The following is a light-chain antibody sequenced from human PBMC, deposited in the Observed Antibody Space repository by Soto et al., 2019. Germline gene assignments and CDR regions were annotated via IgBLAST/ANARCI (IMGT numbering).Light chain of an antibody. V-gene: IGKV3-11*01. CDR1: QSVGSY. J-gene: IGKJ3*01. CDR2: ATS. CDR3: QQRTNWLFT. Sequence: QAPATLSLSPGERATLSCRASQSVGSYLAWYQQKPGQAPRLLIYATSNRATGIPGRFSGSGSGTDLTLTISSLEPEDFAVYYCQQRTNWLFTFGPGTKVDIK.